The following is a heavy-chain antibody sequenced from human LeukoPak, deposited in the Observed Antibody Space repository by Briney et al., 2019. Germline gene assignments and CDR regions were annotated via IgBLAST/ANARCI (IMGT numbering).Heavy chain of an antibody. CDR2: ISYDGTT. Sequence: PSETLSLTCAVSGGSISSGSYLWGWARQSPGKGLEWTGSISYDGTTYYNPSLQSRVTISGDTSRNQFSLKLGSVTAADTAVYYRARRMRDSRGYYYIDVWGQGTLVTVSS. CDR3: ARRMRDSRGYYYIDV. D-gene: IGHD3-22*01. CDR1: GGSISSGSYL. J-gene: IGHJ4*02. V-gene: IGHV4-39*01.